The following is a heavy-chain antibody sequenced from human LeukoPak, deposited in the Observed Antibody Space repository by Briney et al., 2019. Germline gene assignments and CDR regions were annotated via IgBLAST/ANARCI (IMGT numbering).Heavy chain of an antibody. CDR3: AGHGSSSG. Sequence: SGGSLRLSCGASGLTFSANALSWVRQAPGKGLEWVSTIYDGGSNTNYADSVKGRFTISRDNSKNTLYLQMNSLRAEDTAVYYCAGHGSSSGWGQGTLVTVSS. CDR2: IYDGGSNT. V-gene: IGHV3-23*01. J-gene: IGHJ4*02. D-gene: IGHD6-6*01. CDR1: GLTFSANA.